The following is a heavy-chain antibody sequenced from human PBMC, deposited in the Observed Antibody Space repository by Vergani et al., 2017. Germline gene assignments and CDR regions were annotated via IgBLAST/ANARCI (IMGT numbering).Heavy chain of an antibody. D-gene: IGHD3-3*01. V-gene: IGHV3-33*01. Sequence: QVHLVESGGGVVQPGRSLRLSCAASGFTFGSFGMHWVRQAPGKGLEWVAVIWYDGRNKQYADSVKGRFTVSRDNSKSTLYLQMNSLRAEDTAMYYCARDLRLIYNRVDPWGQGALVTVSS. J-gene: IGHJ5*02. CDR1: GFTFGSFG. CDR2: IWYDGRNK. CDR3: ARDLRLIYNRVDP.